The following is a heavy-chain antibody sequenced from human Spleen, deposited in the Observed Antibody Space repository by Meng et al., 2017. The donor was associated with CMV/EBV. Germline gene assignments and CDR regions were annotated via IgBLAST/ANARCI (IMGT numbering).Heavy chain of an antibody. V-gene: IGHV3-66*02. D-gene: IGHD6-19*01. CDR3: ARDLRVYLAGWTSGMDL. Sequence: GGSLRLSCAASEFTVSNNYVNWVRQAPGKGLEWLSVIHPDGSTFYTDSVKGRFTISRDTLKNTLSLQMNRMRPDDTAVYFCARDLRVYLAGWTSGMDLWGRGTTVTVSS. CDR1: EFTVSNNY. J-gene: IGHJ6*02. CDR2: IHPDGST.